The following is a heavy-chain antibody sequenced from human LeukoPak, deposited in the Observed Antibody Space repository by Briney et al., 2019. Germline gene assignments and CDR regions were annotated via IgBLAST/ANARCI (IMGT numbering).Heavy chain of an antibody. J-gene: IGHJ4*02. CDR2: ISAYNGNT. CDR1: GYTFTSYG. D-gene: IGHD3-22*01. Sequence: VASVKVSCKASGYTFTSYGISWVRQAPGQGLEWMGWISAYNGNTNYAQKLQGRVTMTTDTSTSTAYMELRSLRSDDTAVYYCATLSPNYYDSSPGLWYWGQGTLVTVSS. CDR3: ATLSPNYYDSSPGLWY. V-gene: IGHV1-18*01.